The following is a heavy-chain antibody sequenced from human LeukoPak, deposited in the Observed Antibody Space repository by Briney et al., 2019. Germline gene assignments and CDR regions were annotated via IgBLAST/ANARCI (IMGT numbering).Heavy chain of an antibody. D-gene: IGHD2-15*01. CDR3: ARDHRFCSGGRCHHQDHAFDI. Sequence: SETLSLTCTVSGGSISSYYWSWIRQPPGKGLEWIGYIYYSGSTNYNPSLKSRVTISVDTSKNQFSLKLSSVTAADTALYYCARDHRFCSGGRCHHQDHAFDIWGQGTMVNVSS. CDR2: IYYSGST. J-gene: IGHJ3*02. CDR1: GGSISSYY. V-gene: IGHV4-59*01.